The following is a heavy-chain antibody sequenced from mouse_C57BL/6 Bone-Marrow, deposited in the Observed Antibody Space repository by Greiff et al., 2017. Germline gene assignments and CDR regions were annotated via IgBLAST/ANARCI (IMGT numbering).Heavy chain of an antibody. J-gene: IGHJ4*01. CDR2: ISNLAYSI. V-gene: IGHV5-15*04. CDR1: GFTFSDYG. Sequence: EVKLVESGGGLVQPGGSLKLSCAASGFTFSDYGMAWVRQAPRKGPEWVAFISNLAYSIYYADTVTGRFTISRENAKNTLYLEMSSLRSEDTAMYYCAREGNWDDAMDYWGQGTSVTVSS. D-gene: IGHD4-1*01. CDR3: AREGNWDDAMDY.